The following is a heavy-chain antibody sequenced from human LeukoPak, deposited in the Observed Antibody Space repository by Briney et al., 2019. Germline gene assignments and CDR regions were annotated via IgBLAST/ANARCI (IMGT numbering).Heavy chain of an antibody. V-gene: IGHV3-21*01. D-gene: IGHD6-19*01. CDR2: ISSGSNYI. Sequence: GGSLRLSCAASGLTFSNYYMNWVRQAPGKGLEWVSSISSGSNYIYYADSLKGRFTISRDNAKNSLYLQMNSLRAEDTAVYYCATGVRGYNSALDYWGQGTLVTVSP. J-gene: IGHJ4*02. CDR1: GLTFSNYY. CDR3: ATGVRGYNSALDY.